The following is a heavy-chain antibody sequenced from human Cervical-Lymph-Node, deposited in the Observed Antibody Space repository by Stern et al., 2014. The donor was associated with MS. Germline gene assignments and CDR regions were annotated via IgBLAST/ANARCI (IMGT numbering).Heavy chain of an antibody. J-gene: IGHJ6*02. D-gene: IGHD2-8*02. CDR2: ISWNSDSI. CDR1: GFTFDDYA. Sequence: EVQLVEYGGGLVQPGRSLRLSCAASGFTFDDYAMHWVRQAPGKGLEWLSSISWNSDSIGYADAVKGRFTISRDNAKNSLYLQMNSLRAEDTALYYCAKDIKVGRNTWWGQKSYYYYAMDVWGQGTTVTVSS. CDR3: AKDIKVGRNTWWGQKSYYYYAMDV. V-gene: IGHV3-9*01.